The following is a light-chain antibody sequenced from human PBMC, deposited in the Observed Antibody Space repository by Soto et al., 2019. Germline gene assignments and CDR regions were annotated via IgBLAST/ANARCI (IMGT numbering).Light chain of an antibody. Sequence: DIQMTQSPSSLSASVGARVTTICRASQSVSTRLAWYQQKPGTAPKVLIYDASSWAGGVPSRFTGSGSGKEFTLTINSLQPDDFATYYCQQYSVYWTFGQGTRWIS. CDR2: DAS. V-gene: IGKV1-5*02. CDR3: QQYSVYWT. CDR1: QSVSTR. J-gene: IGKJ1*01.